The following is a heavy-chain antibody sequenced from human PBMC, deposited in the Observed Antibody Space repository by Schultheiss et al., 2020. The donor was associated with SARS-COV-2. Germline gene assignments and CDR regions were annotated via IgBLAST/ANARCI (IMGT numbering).Heavy chain of an antibody. Sequence: SETLSLTCTVSGGSISSYYWSWIRQPPGKGLEWIGYIHYSGSTNYNPSLKSRVTISVDTSKNQFSLKLSSVTAADTAVYYCARALYSRMDVWGQGTTVTVSS. CDR2: IHYSGST. J-gene: IGHJ6*02. CDR1: GGSISSYY. V-gene: IGHV4-59*01. D-gene: IGHD5-18*01. CDR3: ARALYSRMDV.